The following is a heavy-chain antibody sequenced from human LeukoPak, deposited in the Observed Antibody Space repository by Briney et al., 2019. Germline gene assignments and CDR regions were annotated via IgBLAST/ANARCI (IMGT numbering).Heavy chain of an antibody. CDR2: ISAYNGNT. CDR3: ASSSVVAATFDY. D-gene: IGHD2-15*01. V-gene: IGHV1-18*01. J-gene: IGHJ4*02. CDR1: GCTFSSYA. Sequence: ASVKVSCKASGCTFSSYAISWVRQAPGQGLEWMGWISAYNGNTNYAQKLQGRVTMTTDTSTSTAYMELRSLRSDDTAVYYCASSSVVAATFDYWGQGTLVTVSS.